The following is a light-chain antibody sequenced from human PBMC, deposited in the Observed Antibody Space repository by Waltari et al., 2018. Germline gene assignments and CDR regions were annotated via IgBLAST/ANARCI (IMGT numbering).Light chain of an antibody. J-gene: IGKJ1*01. CDR3: QQYYIAPWT. CDR2: WAS. CDR1: QSVSYSPDNKNY. Sequence: DVVMTQSPDSLAVSLGERATINCKSTQSVSYSPDNKNYLAWFQQKPGQPPKLLIYWASTRDSEVPDRFTGSGSGTDFTLTINRLQAEDVAVYYCQQYYIAPWTFGQGSKVEIK. V-gene: IGKV4-1*01.